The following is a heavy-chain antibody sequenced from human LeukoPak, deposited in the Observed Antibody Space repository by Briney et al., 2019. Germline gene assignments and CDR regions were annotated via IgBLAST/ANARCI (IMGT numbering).Heavy chain of an antibody. J-gene: IGHJ4*02. Sequence: HGESLKISCEGSGYSFTNYWIGWVRQMPGKGLEWMGIIYPGDSDTRYSPSFQGQVTISADKSISTAYLQWSSLKASDTAMYYCARHSYHDLWSGQPTPGSLFDYWGQGTLVTVSS. CDR3: ARHSYHDLWSGQPTPGSLFDY. CDR2: IYPGDSDT. V-gene: IGHV5-51*01. CDR1: GYSFTNYW. D-gene: IGHD3-3*01.